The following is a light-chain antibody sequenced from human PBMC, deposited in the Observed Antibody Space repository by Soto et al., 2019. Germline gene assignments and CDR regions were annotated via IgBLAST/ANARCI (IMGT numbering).Light chain of an antibody. CDR1: SSDVGNYNY. J-gene: IGLJ1*01. CDR2: DVS. Sequence: QSALTQPASVSGSPGQSITISCTGTSSDVGNYNYVSWHQHHPGKAPKLMINDVSNRPSGVSSRFSGSKSGNTASLTISGLQAEDEEDYYCSSYTSSDTYVFGTGTKLTVL. CDR3: SSYTSSDTYV. V-gene: IGLV2-14*03.